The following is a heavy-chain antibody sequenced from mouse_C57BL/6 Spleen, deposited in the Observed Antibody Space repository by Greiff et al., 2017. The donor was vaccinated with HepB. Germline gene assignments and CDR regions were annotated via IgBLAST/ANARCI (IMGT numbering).Heavy chain of an antibody. V-gene: IGHV5-6*01. CDR3: ARPQMTTVVYYAMDY. D-gene: IGHD1-1*01. CDR2: ISSGGSYT. CDR1: GFTFSSYG. Sequence: EVQVVESGGDLVKPGGSLKLSCAASGFTFSSYGMSWVRQTPDKRLEWVATISSGGSYTYYPDSVKGRFTISRDNAKNTLYLQMSSLKSEDTAMYYCARPQMTTVVYYAMDYWGQGTSVTVSS. J-gene: IGHJ4*01.